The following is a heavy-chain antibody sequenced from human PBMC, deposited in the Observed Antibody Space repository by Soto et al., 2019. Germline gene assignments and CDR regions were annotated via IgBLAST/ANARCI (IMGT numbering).Heavy chain of an antibody. D-gene: IGHD2-21*01. CDR1: GLTFSDHY. Sequence: PGGSLRLCCAASGLTFSDHYMDWVRQAQGKGLEWVSSIRNKANSYTTTYAASVKGRFTISRDDSKNSLYLQMNSLKTEDTVVYSCARVSLCGPRCRARAFDIWGHGTMVTVS. V-gene: IGHV3-72*01. CDR2: IRNKANSYTT. J-gene: IGHJ3*02. CDR3: ARVSLCGPRCRARAFDI.